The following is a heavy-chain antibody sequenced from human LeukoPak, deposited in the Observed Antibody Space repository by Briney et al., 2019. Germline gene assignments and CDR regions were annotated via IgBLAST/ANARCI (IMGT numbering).Heavy chain of an antibody. J-gene: IGHJ4*02. CDR3: ARVKVPAAPDY. D-gene: IGHD2-2*01. CDR1: GYSISNPYY. CDR2: IYHSGST. V-gene: IGHV4-38-2*02. Sequence: SETLSLTCTVSGYSISNPYYWGWIRRPPGKGLEWIGSIYHSGSTYYNPSLKSRVTISVDTSKNQFSLKLSSVTAADTAVYYCARVKVPAAPDYWGQGTLVTVSS.